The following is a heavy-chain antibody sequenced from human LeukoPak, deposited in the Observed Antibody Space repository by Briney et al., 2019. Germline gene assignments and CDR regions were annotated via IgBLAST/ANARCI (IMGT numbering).Heavy chain of an antibody. CDR3: ATNRATYSRWFDP. CDR1: GGSVSDVHIY. CDR2: ISDRRNI. Sequence: PSETLSLTCVMSGGSVSDVHIYWNWVRQAAGKGLEWIGRISDRRNINYNPSLKSRVTISLDTSRNQFSFKLTSVTAADTAVYYCATNRATYSRWFDPWGHGTLVTVSS. V-gene: IGHV4-61*02. J-gene: IGHJ5*02. D-gene: IGHD1-14*01.